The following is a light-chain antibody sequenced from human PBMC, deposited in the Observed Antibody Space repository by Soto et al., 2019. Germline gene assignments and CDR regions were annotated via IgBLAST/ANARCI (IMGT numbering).Light chain of an antibody. CDR1: QAISNF. J-gene: IGKJ4*01. V-gene: IGKV1-27*01. Sequence: DIQMTQSPPSLSASVGDRVTITCRASQAISNFLVWYQQKPGKVPKLLIYAASTLQSGVPSRFSGSGSGTDFTLTISSLQPEDVAPYYCQKYNSAPLTFGGGTKVEIK. CDR2: AAS. CDR3: QKYNSAPLT.